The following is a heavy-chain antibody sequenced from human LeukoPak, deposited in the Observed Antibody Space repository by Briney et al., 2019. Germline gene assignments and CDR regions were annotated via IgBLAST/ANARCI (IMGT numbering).Heavy chain of an antibody. CDR3: ARALPQYYYYGMDV. Sequence: SETLSLTCTVSGGSISSYYWSWIRQPPGKGVGWIGYIYYSGSTNYNPSLKSRVTISVDTSKNQFSLKLSSVTAADTAVYYCARALPQYYYYGMDVWGQGTTVTVSS. J-gene: IGHJ6*02. CDR2: IYYSGST. V-gene: IGHV4-59*01. D-gene: IGHD3-16*02. CDR1: GGSISSYY.